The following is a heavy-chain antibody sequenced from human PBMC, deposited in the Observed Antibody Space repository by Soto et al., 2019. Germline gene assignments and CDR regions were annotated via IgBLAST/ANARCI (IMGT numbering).Heavy chain of an antibody. CDR3: TTDWWFGGFLYNYWMEV. V-gene: IGHV3-15*01. CDR1: GLTFSNAL. J-gene: IGHJ6*02. CDR2: TTSKSDGGTT. D-gene: IGHD3-10*01. Sequence: GGSLRLSCAASGLTFSNALMSWVGQAPGKGLDWLGRTTSKSDGGTTDYVAPVKGRFTISRDDSKNTLYLKMNRLQSEDIAVYYCTTDWWFGGFLYNYWMEVWGQGTTVNFS.